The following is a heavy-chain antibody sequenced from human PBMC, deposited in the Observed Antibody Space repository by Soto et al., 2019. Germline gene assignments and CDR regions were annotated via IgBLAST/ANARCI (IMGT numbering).Heavy chain of an antibody. D-gene: IGHD1-1*01. V-gene: IGHV3-23*01. CDR1: GFTFSNFA. Sequence: QLLESGGGFVQPGGSLRLSCVASGFTFSNFAMAWVRQAPGEGLEWVSAISGSGVDTFYADSMKGRFTISRDNSKATLYLQINSLRAEDTAVYYCANPIPKTGTTFGFWGQGTLGTVSS. CDR3: ANPIPKTGTTFGF. J-gene: IGHJ4*02. CDR2: ISGSGVDT.